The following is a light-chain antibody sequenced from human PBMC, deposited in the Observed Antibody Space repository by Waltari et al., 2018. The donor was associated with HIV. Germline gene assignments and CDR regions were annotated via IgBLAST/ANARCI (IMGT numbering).Light chain of an antibody. CDR3: AAWADSMGMA. Sequence: QSVLTQPPSVSAAPGQRVTISCSGSHNYVSWYQQFPGAAPKLLIHENNKRPSGIPDRFSGSKSGTSATLDITGLQTGDEAEYFCAAWADSMGMAFGGGTKLTVL. V-gene: IGLV1-51*02. J-gene: IGLJ2*01. CDR1: HNY. CDR2: ENN.